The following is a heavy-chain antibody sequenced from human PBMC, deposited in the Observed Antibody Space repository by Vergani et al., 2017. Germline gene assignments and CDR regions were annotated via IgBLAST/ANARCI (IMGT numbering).Heavy chain of an antibody. Sequence: QVQLQESGPGLVKPSETLSLTCTESGGSISSYYWSWIRQPPGKGLEWIGDIYSSGSTNYHPSLKSRVTISVDTSKNQFSLKLSSVTAADTAVYYCARVSSSWYDPYYYYYYMDVWGKGTTVTVSS. CDR1: GGSISSYY. J-gene: IGHJ6*03. D-gene: IGHD6-13*01. CDR3: ARVSSSWYDPYYYYYYMDV. V-gene: IGHV4-59*01. CDR2: IYSSGST.